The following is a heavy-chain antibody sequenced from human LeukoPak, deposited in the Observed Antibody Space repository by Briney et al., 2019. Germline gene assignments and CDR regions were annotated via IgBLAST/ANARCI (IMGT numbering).Heavy chain of an antibody. D-gene: IGHD1-26*01. CDR3: ARNLGYNWFGP. Sequence: SETLSLTCTVSGGSITTHYWSWIRHPAGKGLEWIGRIHTSGSTNYNPSLEGRATMSLDTSKNQFSLNLSSVTAADTALYYCARNLGYNWFGPWGEGTLVTVSS. V-gene: IGHV4-4*07. J-gene: IGHJ5*02. CDR1: GGSITTHY. CDR2: IHTSGST.